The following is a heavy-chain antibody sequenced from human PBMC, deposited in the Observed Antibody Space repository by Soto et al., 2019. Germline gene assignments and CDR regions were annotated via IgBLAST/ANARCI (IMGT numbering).Heavy chain of an antibody. V-gene: IGHV3-23*01. CDR1: GSTISSYA. CDR3: AMDPYYDFWAASNFNY. CDR2: ISGSSEKT. J-gene: IGHJ4*02. Sequence: GGSLRLSCAASGSTISSYAMTWVRQAPGKGLEWVSAISGSSEKTYYADSVQGRFTISRDNSKNTLYLQMNSLRADDTAVYFCAMDPYYDFWAASNFNYWGQGTLVTVSS. D-gene: IGHD3-3*01.